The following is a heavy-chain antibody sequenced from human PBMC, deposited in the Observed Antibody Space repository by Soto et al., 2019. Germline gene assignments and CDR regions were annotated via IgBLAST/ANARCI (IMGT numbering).Heavy chain of an antibody. CDR2: ISAYNGNT. CDR1: GFTFTSYG. V-gene: IGHV1-18*01. Sequence: GASVKVSCKASGFTFTSYGISWVRQAPGQRLEWMGWISAYNGNTNYAQKLQGRVTMTTDTSTSTAYMELRSLRFDDTAVYYCARQAHFYDILTGYQYYFDYRGQATLVTVSS. CDR3: ARQAHFYDILTGYQYYFDY. J-gene: IGHJ4*02. D-gene: IGHD3-9*01.